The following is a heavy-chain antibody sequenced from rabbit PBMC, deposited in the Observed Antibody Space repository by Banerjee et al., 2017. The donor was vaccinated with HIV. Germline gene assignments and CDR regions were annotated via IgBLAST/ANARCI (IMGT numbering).Heavy chain of an antibody. CDR2: IYTGSDVT. CDR1: GSDISSYS. Sequence: QSLEESGGDLVKPGASLTLTCTASGSDISSYSMGWVRQAPGKGLEWIGCIYTGSDVTYYASWAKGPFTISKTSSTTVTLQMTSLTAADTATYFCARDLAGVIGWNFNLWGPGTLVTVS. CDR3: ARDLAGVIGWNFNL. V-gene: IGHV1S40*01. D-gene: IGHD4-1*01. J-gene: IGHJ4*01.